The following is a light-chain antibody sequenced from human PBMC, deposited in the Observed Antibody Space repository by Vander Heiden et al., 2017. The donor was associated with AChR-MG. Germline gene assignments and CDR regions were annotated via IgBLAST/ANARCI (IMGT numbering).Light chain of an antibody. CDR1: QGISNS. V-gene: IGKV1-NL1*01. CDR3: QQYHTIPYT. CDR2: AAS. J-gene: IGKJ2*01. Sequence: DLQMTQSPSSLSASLGDRVTITCRASQGISNSLAWYQQKLGKAPKLLVSAASSLESGVPSRFSGSGSGAHYTLTISSLQPEDFATYFCQQYHTIPYTFGQGTKLEIK.